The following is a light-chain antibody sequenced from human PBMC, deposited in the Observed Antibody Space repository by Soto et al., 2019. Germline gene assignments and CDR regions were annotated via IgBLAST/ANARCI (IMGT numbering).Light chain of an antibody. J-gene: IGKJ4*01. CDR2: GAS. V-gene: IGKV3-20*01. CDR1: QSVTSS. CDR3: QQYGGSPLT. Sequence: IVLTQSPGTLSLSPGERVTLSCRASQSVTSSLAWYQQKPGQAPRLLIYGASIRATGIPDRFSSSGSGTDFTLTISRLEAEDFALYYCQQYGGSPLTFGGGTKVEIK.